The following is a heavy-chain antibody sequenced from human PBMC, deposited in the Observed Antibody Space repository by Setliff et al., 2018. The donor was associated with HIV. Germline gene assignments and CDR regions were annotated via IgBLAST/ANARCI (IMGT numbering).Heavy chain of an antibody. J-gene: IGHJ4*02. V-gene: IGHV4-34*01. D-gene: IGHD3-22*01. Sequence: SETLSLTCAVYGGSFSDYYWSWIRQPPGKGLEWIGEINHSGSTNYNPSLKRRVTISVDTSKNQFSLKLNSVTAADTAVYYCARLTTTYYYDSSAYYHPVWGQGTLVTAPQ. CDR3: ARLTTTYYYDSSAYYHPV. CDR1: GGSFSDYY. CDR2: INHSGST.